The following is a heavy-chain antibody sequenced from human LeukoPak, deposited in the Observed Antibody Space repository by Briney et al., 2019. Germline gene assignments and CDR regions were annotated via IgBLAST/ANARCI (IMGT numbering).Heavy chain of an antibody. J-gene: IGHJ4*02. Sequence: ASVKVSCKASGYTFPSFHMHWVRQAPGHGLEWMGIITPSSGSTTYAQKFQGRLTMTRDTSTSTVYMELSSLRSEDTAVYYCARDGTNWSCDYWGQGTLVTVSS. D-gene: IGHD1-1*01. V-gene: IGHV1-46*01. CDR2: ITPSSGST. CDR1: GYTFPSFH. CDR3: ARDGTNWSCDY.